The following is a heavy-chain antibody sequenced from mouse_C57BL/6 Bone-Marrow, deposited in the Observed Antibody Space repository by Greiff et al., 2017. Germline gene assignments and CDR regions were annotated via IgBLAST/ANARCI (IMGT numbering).Heavy chain of an antibody. CDR2: ISSGSSTI. J-gene: IGHJ1*03. CDR3: ARLDGYYGYFDV. Sequence: EVKLVESGGGLVKPGGSLKLSCAASGFTFSDYGMHWVRQAPEKGLEWVAYISSGSSTIYYADTVKGRFTISRDNAKNTLFLQMTSLRSEDTAMYYCARLDGYYGYFDVWGTGTTVTVSS. CDR1: GFTFSDYG. D-gene: IGHD2-3*01. V-gene: IGHV5-17*01.